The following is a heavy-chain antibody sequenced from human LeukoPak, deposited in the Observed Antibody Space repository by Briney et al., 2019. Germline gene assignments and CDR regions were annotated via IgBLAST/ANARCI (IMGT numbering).Heavy chain of an antibody. CDR1: GFTFRSYA. J-gene: IGHJ6*03. D-gene: IGHD3-16*01. V-gene: IGHV3-64*01. CDR2: IDSNGGST. Sequence: GGFLRLSCAASGFTFRSYAMYWVRQAPGKGLEYVSAIDSNGGSTYYAQSVKGRFTISRDNSKNTLYLQMGSLRAEDMAVCYCARDGGFYYYYYYMDVWGKGTTVTVSS. CDR3: ARDGGFYYYYYYMDV.